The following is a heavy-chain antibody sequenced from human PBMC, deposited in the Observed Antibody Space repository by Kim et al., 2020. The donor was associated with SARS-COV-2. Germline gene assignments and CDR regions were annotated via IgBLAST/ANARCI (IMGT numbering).Heavy chain of an antibody. Sequence: SETLSLTCTISGVSITSSLYSWGWIRQPPGKELDWIGTIDHSRNTDYNPSLKSRVSISVDTTKNQFSLKLMSVTATDTAMYYCAILTGYYKFPEYWGHG. CDR2: IDHSRNT. D-gene: IGHD3-9*01. V-gene: IGHV4-39*01. CDR1: GVSITSSLYS. CDR3: AILTGYYKFPEY. J-gene: IGHJ4*01.